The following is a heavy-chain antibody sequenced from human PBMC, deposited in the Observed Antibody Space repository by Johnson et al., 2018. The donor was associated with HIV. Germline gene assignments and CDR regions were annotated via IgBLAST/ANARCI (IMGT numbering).Heavy chain of an antibody. Sequence: VQLVESGGGLVQPGGSLRLSCAASGFTFSSYDMHWVRQATGKGLEWVSAIGTAGDTYYPGSVKGRFTISRENAKNSLYLQMNSLRAGDTAVYYCAKDFYHYDSSGYSAFDMWGQGTMVTVSS. CDR1: GFTFSSYD. J-gene: IGHJ3*02. V-gene: IGHV3-13*01. CDR2: IGTAGDT. CDR3: AKDFYHYDSSGYSAFDM. D-gene: IGHD3-22*01.